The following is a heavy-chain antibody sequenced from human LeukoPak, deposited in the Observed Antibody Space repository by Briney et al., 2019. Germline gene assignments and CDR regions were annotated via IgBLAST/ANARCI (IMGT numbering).Heavy chain of an antibody. CDR3: ASGRSTYYGGRNYHYYMDV. CDR1: GGTFSSYA. D-gene: IGHD2/OR15-2a*01. Sequence: SVKVSCKASGGTFSSYAISWVRQAPGQGLEWMGGIIPIFGTANYAQKLQGRVTITADKSTSTAYMELRSLRSDDTAVYYCASGRSTYYGGRNYHYYMDVWGKGTTVTISS. J-gene: IGHJ6*03. V-gene: IGHV1-69*06. CDR2: IIPIFGTA.